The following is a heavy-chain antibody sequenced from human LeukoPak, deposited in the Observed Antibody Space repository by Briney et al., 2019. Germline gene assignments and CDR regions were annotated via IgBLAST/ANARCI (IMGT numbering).Heavy chain of an antibody. CDR2: IRHEGNDK. CDR3: AKGLERESRLDS. CDR1: GITFSSHG. J-gene: IGHJ4*02. Sequence: GGSLRLSCAASGITFSSHGMHWVRQAPDKGLEWVAFIRHEGNDKYYADSVKGRFTISRDNSKNTLYLQMNSLRAEDTALYYCAKGLERESRLDSWGQGTLVTVPS. V-gene: IGHV3-30*02. D-gene: IGHD1-1*01.